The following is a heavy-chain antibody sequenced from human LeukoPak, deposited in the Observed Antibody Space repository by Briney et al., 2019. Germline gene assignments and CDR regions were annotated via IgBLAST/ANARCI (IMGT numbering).Heavy chain of an antibody. CDR1: GFTFSSYA. CDR2: ISSSGGST. D-gene: IGHD4-23*01. V-gene: IGHV3-23*01. J-gene: IGHJ4*02. Sequence: GGSLRLSCAASGFTFSSYAMSWVRQAPGKGLEWVSAISSSGGSTYYADSVKGRFTISRDNSKNTLYLQMNSLRAEDTAVYYCAKASYGGNSARNYWGQGTLVTVSS. CDR3: AKASYGGNSARNY.